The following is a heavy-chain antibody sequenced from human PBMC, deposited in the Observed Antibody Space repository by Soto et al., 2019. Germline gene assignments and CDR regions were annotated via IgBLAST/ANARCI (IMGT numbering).Heavy chain of an antibody. CDR2: ISYDGSNK. CDR1: GFTFRSYA. Sequence: PGGSLRLSCAASGFTFRSYAMHWVRQAPGKGLEWVAVISYDGSNKYYADSVKGRFTISRDNSKNTLYLQMNSLRAEDTAVYYCARSSDSHISFGYWGQRTLVTVSS. V-gene: IGHV3-30-3*01. J-gene: IGHJ4*02. CDR3: ARSSDSHISFGY. D-gene: IGHD5-12*01.